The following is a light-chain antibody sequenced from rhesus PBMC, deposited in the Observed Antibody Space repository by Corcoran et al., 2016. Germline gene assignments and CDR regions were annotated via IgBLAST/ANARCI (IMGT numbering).Light chain of an antibody. CDR1: QGISNY. CDR2: YAS. V-gene: IGKV1S14*01. J-gene: IGKJ4*01. CDR3: HQHNSYPPT. Sequence: DIQMTQSPSSISASVVDTVTITRLASQGISNYLAGYQQKLGKSPKPLIYYASNLESGVPSRFRGDGSGTDFTLTIRSLQPDDFATYYLHQHNSYPPTFGGGTKVALK.